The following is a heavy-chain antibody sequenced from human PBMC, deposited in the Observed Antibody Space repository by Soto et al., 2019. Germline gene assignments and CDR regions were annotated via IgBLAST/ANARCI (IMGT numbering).Heavy chain of an antibody. CDR1: GFTFSSYG. V-gene: IGHV3-30*18. Sequence: QVQLVESGGGVVQPGRSLRLSCAASGFTFSSYGMHWVRQAPGKGLEWVAVISYDGSNKYYADSVKGRFTISRDNSKNTLYLQMNSLRAEDTAVYYCAKGIIVLVPAAMDYWGQGTLVTVSS. CDR3: AKGIIVLVPAAMDY. J-gene: IGHJ4*02. CDR2: ISYDGSNK. D-gene: IGHD2-2*01.